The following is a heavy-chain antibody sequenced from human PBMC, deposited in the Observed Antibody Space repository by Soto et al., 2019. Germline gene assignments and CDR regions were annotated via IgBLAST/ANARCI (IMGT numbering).Heavy chain of an antibody. CDR1: GFTFSSYW. CDR3: ARDGSGWYWDYYYYGMDV. J-gene: IGHJ6*02. V-gene: IGHV3-74*01. CDR2: INSDGSST. Sequence: GGSLRLSCAASGFTFSSYWMHWVRQAPGKGLVWVSRINSDGSSTSYADSVKGRFTISRDNAKNTLYLQMNSLRAEDTAVYYCARDGSGWYWDYYYYGMDVWGQGTTVTVSS. D-gene: IGHD6-19*01.